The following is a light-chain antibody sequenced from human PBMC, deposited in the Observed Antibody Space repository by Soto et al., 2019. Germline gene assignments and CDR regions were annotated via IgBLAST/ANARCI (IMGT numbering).Light chain of an antibody. Sequence: QSALTQPASVSGSPGQSITISCTGTSSDVGSYKYVSWYQHYPGKAPKLIIYEVSNRPSGVSDRFSGSKSGNTASLTISGLQAEDEADYYCSSFTTSNTWVFGGGTKVTVL. V-gene: IGLV2-14*01. J-gene: IGLJ3*02. CDR2: EVS. CDR1: SSDVGSYKY. CDR3: SSFTTSNTWV.